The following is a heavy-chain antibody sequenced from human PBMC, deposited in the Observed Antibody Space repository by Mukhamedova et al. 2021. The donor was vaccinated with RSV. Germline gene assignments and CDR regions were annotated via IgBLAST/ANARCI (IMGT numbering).Heavy chain of an antibody. V-gene: IGHV3-21*01. Sequence: VSSISSSSSYIYYADSVKGRFTISRDNAKNSLYLQMNSLRAEDTAVYYCARDRYPGYCSSTSCPVLDYYYYYMDVWGKGTTVTV. J-gene: IGHJ6*03. CDR2: ISSSSSYI. CDR3: ARDRYPGYCSSTSCPVLDYYYYYMDV. D-gene: IGHD2-2*01.